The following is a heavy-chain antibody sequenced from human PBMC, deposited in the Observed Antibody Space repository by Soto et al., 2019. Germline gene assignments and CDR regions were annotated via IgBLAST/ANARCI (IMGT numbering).Heavy chain of an antibody. CDR1: GGSISSSSYY. V-gene: IGHV4-39*01. D-gene: IGHD6-13*01. CDR3: ARRSAAGSVVRFDP. CDR2: IYYSGST. Sequence: SETLSLTCTVSGGSISSSSYYWGWIRQPPGKGLEWIGSIYYSGSTYYNPSLKSRVTISVDTSKNQFSLKLSSVTAADTAVYYCARRSAAGSVVRFDPWRQGTLVTVSS. J-gene: IGHJ5*02.